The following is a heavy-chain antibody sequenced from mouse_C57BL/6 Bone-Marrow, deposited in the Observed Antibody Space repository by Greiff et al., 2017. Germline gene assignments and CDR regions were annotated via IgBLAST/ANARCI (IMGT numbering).Heavy chain of an antibody. D-gene: IGHD1-1*02. CDR2: IHPNSGST. CDR1: GYTFTSYW. Sequence: VQGVESGAELVKPGASVKLSCKASGYTFTSYWMHWVKQRPGQGLEWIGMIHPNSGSTNYNEKFKSKATLTVDKSSSTAYMQLSSLTSEDSAVYYCARWALLRWMDYWGQGTSVTVSS. J-gene: IGHJ4*01. V-gene: IGHV1-64*01. CDR3: ARWALLRWMDY.